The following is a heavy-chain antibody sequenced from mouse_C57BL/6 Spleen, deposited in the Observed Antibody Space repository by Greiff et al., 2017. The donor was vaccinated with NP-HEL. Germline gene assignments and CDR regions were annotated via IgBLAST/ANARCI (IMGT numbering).Heavy chain of an antibody. CDR3: ANYDGGGYYAMDY. J-gene: IGHJ4*01. D-gene: IGHD2-4*01. Sequence: VQLQQSGAELARPGASVKLSCKASGYTFTSYGISWVKQRTGQGLEWIGEIYPRSGNTYYNEKFKGKATLTADKSSSTAYMELRSLTSEDSAVYFCANYDGGGYYAMDYWGQGTSVTVSS. CDR2: IYPRSGNT. V-gene: IGHV1-81*01. CDR1: GYTFTSYG.